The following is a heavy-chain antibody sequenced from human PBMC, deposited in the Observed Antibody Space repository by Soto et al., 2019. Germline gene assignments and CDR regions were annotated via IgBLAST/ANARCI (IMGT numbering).Heavy chain of an antibody. J-gene: IGHJ5*02. Sequence: TSQTLSLTCTVSDGSISSYYWSWIRQPPGKGLEWIGYIYYSGSTNYNPSLKSRVTISVDTSKNQFSLKLSSVTAADTAVYYCARLHIVGATFWFDPWGQGTLVTVSS. D-gene: IGHD1-26*01. V-gene: IGHV4-59*08. CDR3: ARLHIVGATFWFDP. CDR1: DGSISSYY. CDR2: IYYSGST.